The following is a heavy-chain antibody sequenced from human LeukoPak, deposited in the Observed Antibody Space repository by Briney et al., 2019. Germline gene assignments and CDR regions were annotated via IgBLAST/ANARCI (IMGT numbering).Heavy chain of an antibody. CDR1: GYTFTKSY. CDR3: ARVRMYYDILTGSKYYYMDV. CDR2: INPGGDNT. D-gene: IGHD3-9*01. Sequence: ASVKVSCKASGYTFTKSYIHWVRQAPGQRLEWMGLINPGGDNTNYAQNFQGRVTMTSDTSARTVYMELSSLRSEDTAVYYCARVRMYYDILTGSKYYYMDVWGKGTTVTISS. V-gene: IGHV1-46*01. J-gene: IGHJ6*03.